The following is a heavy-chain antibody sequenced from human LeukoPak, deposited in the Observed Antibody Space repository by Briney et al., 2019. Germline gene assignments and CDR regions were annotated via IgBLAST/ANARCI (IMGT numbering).Heavy chain of an antibody. CDR3: ATYTGNSLDAFDI. CDR2: ISSSSSYI. D-gene: IGHD4-23*01. CDR1: GFTFSHYS. V-gene: IGHV3-21*04. J-gene: IGHJ3*02. Sequence: PGGSLRLSCAASGFTFSHYSMNWVRQAPGKGLEWVSSISSSSSYIYYADSVKGRFTISRDNSKNTLYLQMNSLRAEDTAVYYCATYTGNSLDAFDIWGQGTMVTVSS.